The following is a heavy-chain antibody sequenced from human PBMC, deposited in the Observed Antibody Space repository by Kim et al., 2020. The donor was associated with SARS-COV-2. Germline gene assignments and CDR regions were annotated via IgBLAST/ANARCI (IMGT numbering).Heavy chain of an antibody. CDR2: YN. J-gene: IGHJ4*02. CDR3: ARDGRAGTNY. V-gene: IGHV3-11*06. Sequence: YNTHAGQVKGRFTIARSNAKNSLYLQMNSRRAEDTAVYYCARDGRAGTNYWGQGTLVTVSS. D-gene: IGHD6-13*01.